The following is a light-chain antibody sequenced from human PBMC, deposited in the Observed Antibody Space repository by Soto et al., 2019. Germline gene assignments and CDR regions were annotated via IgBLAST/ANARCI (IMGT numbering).Light chain of an antibody. V-gene: IGKV1D-12*01. CDR3: QQAYSFPIT. Sequence: DIQMSQSPSSLSASIGDSVTITCRASQSINRWLAWYQQKPGRAPKLLIYDASSLQSGVPSRFSGNGSGTDFTLIISSLQPEDSATYYCQQAYSFPITFGQGTRLEIK. CDR1: QSINRW. J-gene: IGKJ5*01. CDR2: DAS.